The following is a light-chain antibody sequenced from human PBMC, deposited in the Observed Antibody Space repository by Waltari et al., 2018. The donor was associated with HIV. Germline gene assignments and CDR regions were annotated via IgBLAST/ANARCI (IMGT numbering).Light chain of an antibody. Sequence: DIQMIQSPSSLSASVGDRVTITCRASQSISTYLYWYQQKPGKAPKLLVYDASSLQGGVSSRFSGSGSGTDFTLTISSLQPEDFVTYYCQQSYSTPWTFGQGTKVDI. CDR2: DAS. J-gene: IGKJ1*01. CDR3: QQSYSTPWT. V-gene: IGKV1-39*01. CDR1: QSISTY.